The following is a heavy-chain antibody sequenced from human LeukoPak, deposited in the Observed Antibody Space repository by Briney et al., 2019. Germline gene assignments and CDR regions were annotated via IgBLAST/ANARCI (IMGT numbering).Heavy chain of an antibody. CDR1: GYTFTGYY. J-gene: IGHJ3*02. CDR3: ARDKLWFGELLDAFDI. CDR2: INPNSGGT. V-gene: IGHV1-2*02. Sequence: GASVKVSCKAPGYTFTGYYMHWVRQAPGQGLEWMGWINPNSGGTNYAQKFQGRVTMTRDTSIGTAYMELSRLRSDDTAVYYCARDKLWFGELLDAFDIWGQGTMVTVSS. D-gene: IGHD3-10*01.